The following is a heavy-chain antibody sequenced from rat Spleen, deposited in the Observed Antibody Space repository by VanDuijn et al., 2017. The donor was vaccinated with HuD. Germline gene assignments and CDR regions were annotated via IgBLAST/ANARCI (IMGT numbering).Heavy chain of an antibody. J-gene: IGHJ4*01. D-gene: IGHD1-12*02. CDR2: ISYEGSST. Sequence: EVQLVESGGGLVQPGRSMKLSCVASGFTFSDYTMAWVRQAPKKGLEWVASISYEGSSTYYGDSVKGRFTVSRDNAKSTLYLQMDSLRSEDSATYYCATDGYYDGTYYSVYVMDAWGQGASVTVSS. CDR1: GFTFSDYT. CDR3: ATDGYYDGTYYSVYVMDA. V-gene: IGHV5-22*01.